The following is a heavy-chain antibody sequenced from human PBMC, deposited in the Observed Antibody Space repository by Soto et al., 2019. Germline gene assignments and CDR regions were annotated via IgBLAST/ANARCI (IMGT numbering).Heavy chain of an antibody. Sequence: QLQLQESGPGLVKPSETLSLTCSVSSDSITRSKYYWGWIRQPPGRGLEWIGTIFYSGSTYYNPSLKNRVTKPVDTSKNQFSLKLSSVTAADTAIYYCASHDAIRVYFYYLDVWGKGTKVTVSS. V-gene: IGHV4-39*01. D-gene: IGHD4-17*01. CDR3: ASHDAIRVYFYYLDV. CDR2: IFYSGST. J-gene: IGHJ6*03. CDR1: SDSITRSKYY.